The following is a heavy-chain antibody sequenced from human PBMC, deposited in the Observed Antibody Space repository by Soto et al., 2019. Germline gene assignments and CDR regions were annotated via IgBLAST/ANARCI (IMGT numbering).Heavy chain of an antibody. Sequence: QVQLVQSGDAVKNPGASVKVSCKASGYTFTSYYMHWVRQAPGQGLEWMGIINPGGGSTSDAQNCQCRVTMSRYMSSSTVYIELRSRRSENRVVYYCTRKIVVREYRSTRYSDDMDCW. CDR2: INPGGGST. CDR3: TRKIVVREYRSTRYSDDMDC. V-gene: IGHV1-46*01. D-gene: IGHD2-15*01. CDR1: GYTFTSYY. J-gene: IGHJ6*01.